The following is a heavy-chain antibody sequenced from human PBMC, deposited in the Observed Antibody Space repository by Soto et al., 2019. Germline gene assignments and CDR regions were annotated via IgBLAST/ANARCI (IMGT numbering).Heavy chain of an antibody. J-gene: IGHJ6*02. V-gene: IGHV3-23*01. D-gene: IGHD3-16*01. CDR1: GFTFGTYA. Sequence: GSLRLSCAASGFTFGTYAMSWVRQAPGKGLEWVSTISGSGGSPYYADSVKGRFTISRDNAKNSLYLQMEGLRVEDTAVYYCTRGPPGGYGMDVWGQGTTVTVSS. CDR2: ISGSGGSP. CDR3: TRGPPGGYGMDV.